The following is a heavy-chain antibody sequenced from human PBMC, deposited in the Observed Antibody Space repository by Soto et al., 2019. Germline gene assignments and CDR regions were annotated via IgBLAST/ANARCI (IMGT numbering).Heavy chain of an antibody. CDR3: ARILTGHYAFDY. CDR2: IYYSGST. D-gene: IGHD3-9*01. V-gene: IGHV4-59*01. J-gene: IGHJ4*02. Sequence: PSETLSLTCTVSGGSISSYYRSWIRQPPGKGLEWIGYIYYSGSTNYNPSLKSRVTISVDTSKNQFSLKLSSVTAADTAVYYCARILTGHYAFDYWGQGTLVTVSS. CDR1: GGSISSYY.